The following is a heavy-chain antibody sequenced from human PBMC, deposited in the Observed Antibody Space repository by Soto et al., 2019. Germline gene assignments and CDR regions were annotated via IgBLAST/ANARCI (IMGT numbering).Heavy chain of an antibody. V-gene: IGHV4-31*03. D-gene: IGHD4-4*01. CDR1: GGSISSGGYY. Sequence: SETLSLTCTVSGGSISSGGYYWSWIRQHPGMGVEWIGYIYYSGSTYYNPSLKSRVTISVDTSKNQFSLKLSSVTAADTAVYYCASAVTYYFDYWGLGTLVTVSS. J-gene: IGHJ4*02. CDR2: IYYSGST. CDR3: ASAVTYYFDY.